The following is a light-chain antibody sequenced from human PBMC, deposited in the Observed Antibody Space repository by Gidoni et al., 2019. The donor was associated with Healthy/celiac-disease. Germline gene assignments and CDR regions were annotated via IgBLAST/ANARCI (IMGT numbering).Light chain of an antibody. CDR3: AAWDDSLNGVV. CDR2: SND. CDR1: SSNIGRNT. J-gene: IGLJ2*01. Sequence: QYVLTQPTPASGTPGQRGTISCSGSSSNIGRNTVNCYRQLPGPAPKLLIYSNDQRPSGVPDRFSGSKSGTSASRAISGLQSEDEADYYCAAWDDSLNGVVFGGGTKLTVL. V-gene: IGLV1-44*01.